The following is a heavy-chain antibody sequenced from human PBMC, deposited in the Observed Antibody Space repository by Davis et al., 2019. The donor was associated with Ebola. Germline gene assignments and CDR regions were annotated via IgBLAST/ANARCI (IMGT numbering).Heavy chain of an antibody. Sequence: SETLSLTCTVSGGSISSYYWSWIRQPPGKGLEWIGYIYYSGSTNYNPSLKSRVTISVDTSKNQFSLKLSSVTAADTAVYYCARGRPNYDYIWGSYRTYYFDYWGQGTLVTVSS. V-gene: IGHV4-59*01. CDR3: ARGRPNYDYIWGSYRTYYFDY. J-gene: IGHJ4*02. D-gene: IGHD3-16*02. CDR2: IYYSGST. CDR1: GGSISSYY.